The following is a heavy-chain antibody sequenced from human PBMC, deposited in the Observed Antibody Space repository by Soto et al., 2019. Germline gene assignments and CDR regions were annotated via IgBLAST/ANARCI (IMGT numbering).Heavy chain of an antibody. D-gene: IGHD1-1*01. J-gene: IGHJ6*01. CDR3: ARWWNDEEWVETMDV. Sequence: LGGSLRLSCGASGFIFSEYGMHWVRQAPGKGLEWVAVIYYDGSNEHYSESVRGRFTISRDNSKNMLYLEMNSLRAEDTAIYYCARWWNDEEWVETMDVWGQGTTVTVSS. V-gene: IGHV3-33*01. CDR2: IYYDGSNE. CDR1: GFIFSEYG.